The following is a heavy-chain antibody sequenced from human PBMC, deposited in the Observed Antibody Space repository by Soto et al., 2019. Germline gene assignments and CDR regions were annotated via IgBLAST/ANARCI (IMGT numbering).Heavy chain of an antibody. J-gene: IGHJ3*02. Sequence: QVQLMQSGAEVRKPGSSVKVSCKTSGGSFSNYGISWVRQAPGHGLEWIGGIIPIFDTSNSAQKCQGRDTLTADESTSTAHMQLSSLSAEDTATYCCARGKWELLVNRPDTFDIWGQGTTVTVSS. CDR2: IIPIFDTS. V-gene: IGHV1-69*01. CDR1: GGSFSNYG. D-gene: IGHD1-26*01. CDR3: ARGKWELLVNRPDTFDI.